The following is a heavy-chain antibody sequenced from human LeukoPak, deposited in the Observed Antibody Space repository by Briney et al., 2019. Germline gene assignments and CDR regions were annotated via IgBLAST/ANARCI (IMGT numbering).Heavy chain of an antibody. Sequence: GGSLRLSCAASGVTFSSYAMSWVRQAPGKGLEWVSAISGSGGSTYYADSVKGRFTISRDNSKNTLYLQMNSLRAEDTAVYYCAKTRRTTMVRGAKGWFDPWGQGTLVTVSS. CDR2: ISGSGGST. CDR1: GVTFSSYA. CDR3: AKTRRTTMVRGAKGWFDP. V-gene: IGHV3-23*01. J-gene: IGHJ5*02. D-gene: IGHD3-10*01.